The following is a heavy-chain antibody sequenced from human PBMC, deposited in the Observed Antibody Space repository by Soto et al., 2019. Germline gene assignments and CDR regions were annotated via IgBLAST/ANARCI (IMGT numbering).Heavy chain of an antibody. CDR1: GGSISGYY. J-gene: IGHJ5*02. CDR2: IYSSGNT. CDR3: ARGQRFSDWFDP. D-gene: IGHD3-3*01. Sequence: SETLSLTCSVSGGSISGYYWTWIRQPAGKGLEWIGRIYSSGNTKYNPSLQSRVTMSLDTSNNQFSLRLTSVTAADTAVYYCARGQRFSDWFDPWGQGTLVTVSS. V-gene: IGHV4-4*07.